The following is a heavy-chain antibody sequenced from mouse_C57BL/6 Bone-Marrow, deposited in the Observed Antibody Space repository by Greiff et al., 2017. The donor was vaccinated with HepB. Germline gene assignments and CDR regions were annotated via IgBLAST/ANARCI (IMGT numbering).Heavy chain of an antibody. J-gene: IGHJ1*03. D-gene: IGHD3-3*01. CDR1: GYSITSGYY. V-gene: IGHV3-6*01. CDR3: ARLRGCLYFDV. Sequence: DVQLQESGPGLVKPSQSLSLTCSVTGYSITSGYYWNWIRQFPGNKLEWMGYISYDGSNNYNPSLKNRISITRDTSKNQFFLKLNSVTTEDTATYYCARLRGCLYFDVWGTGTTVTVSS. CDR2: ISYDGSN.